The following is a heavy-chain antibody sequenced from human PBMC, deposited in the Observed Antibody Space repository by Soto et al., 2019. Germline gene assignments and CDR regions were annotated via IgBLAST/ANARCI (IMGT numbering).Heavy chain of an antibody. CDR1: GFTFSSYA. J-gene: IGHJ6*02. CDR3: AKDGASGSFPPYYYFGMDV. Sequence: EVQLLESGGGLVQPGGSLRLSCAASGFTFSSYAMSWVRQAPGTGLGWVSTISGSGGNAYYADSVKGRFSISRDNSKNTLRLQMDSLRAGDTAVYYCAKDGASGSFPPYYYFGMDVWGQGTTVTVSS. V-gene: IGHV3-23*01. CDR2: ISGSGGNA. D-gene: IGHD1-26*01.